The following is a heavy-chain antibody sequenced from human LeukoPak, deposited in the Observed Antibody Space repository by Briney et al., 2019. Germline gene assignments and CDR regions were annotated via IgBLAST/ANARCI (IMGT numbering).Heavy chain of an antibody. Sequence: SETLSLTCTVSGYSISSGYYWGWIRQPPGKGLEWIGSIYYSGSTYYNPSLKSRVTISVDTSKNQFSLKLSSVTAADTAVYYCARVLRGRVGATIDYWGQGTLVTVSS. CDR2: IYYSGST. J-gene: IGHJ4*02. CDR3: ARVLRGRVGATIDY. D-gene: IGHD1-26*01. V-gene: IGHV4-38-2*02. CDR1: GYSISSGYY.